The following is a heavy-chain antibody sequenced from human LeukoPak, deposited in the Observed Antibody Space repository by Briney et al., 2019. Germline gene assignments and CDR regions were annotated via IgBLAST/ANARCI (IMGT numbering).Heavy chain of an antibody. Sequence: SVKVSCKASGGTFSSYAISWVRQAPGQGLEWMGGIIPIFGTANYAQKFQGGVTITADESTSTAYMELSSLRSEDTAVYYCARDNPTLVRGVIGFDPWGQGTLVTVSS. D-gene: IGHD3-10*01. V-gene: IGHV1-69*13. CDR2: IIPIFGTA. J-gene: IGHJ5*02. CDR3: ARDNPTLVRGVIGFDP. CDR1: GGTFSSYA.